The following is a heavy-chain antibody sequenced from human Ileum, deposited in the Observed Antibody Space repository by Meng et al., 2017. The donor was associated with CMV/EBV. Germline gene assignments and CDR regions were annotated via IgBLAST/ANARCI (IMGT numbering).Heavy chain of an antibody. Sequence: VQLQPAGPSLVQPSWTMSLPCTVSGGSVSDYHWTWLRQPAGKGLEWIGRIHPSGSTDDNYSLKSRATMSLDTSKNQLSLKLTSVTAADTAIYYCGRAGARGVPLDYWGQGTLVTVSS. V-gene: IGHV4-4*07. CDR3: GRAGARGVPLDY. D-gene: IGHD3-10*01. CDR2: IHPSGST. CDR1: GGSVSDYH. J-gene: IGHJ4*02.